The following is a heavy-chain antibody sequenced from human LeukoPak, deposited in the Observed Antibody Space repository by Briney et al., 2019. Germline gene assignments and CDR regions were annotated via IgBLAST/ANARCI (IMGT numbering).Heavy chain of an antibody. CDR1: GFTFSNYW. CDR3: AKVGITMVRGVTAPFDP. D-gene: IGHD3-10*01. J-gene: IGHJ5*02. V-gene: IGHV3-30*18. CDR2: ISYDGSNK. Sequence: GGSLRLSCAVSGFTFSNYWMHWVRQAPGKGLEWGAVISYDGSNKYYADSVKGRFTISRDNSKNTLYLQMNSLRAEDTAVYYCAKVGITMVRGVTAPFDPWGQGTLVTVSS.